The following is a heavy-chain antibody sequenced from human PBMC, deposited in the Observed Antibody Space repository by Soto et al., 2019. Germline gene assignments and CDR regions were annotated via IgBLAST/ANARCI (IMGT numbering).Heavy chain of an antibody. D-gene: IGHD3-10*01. Sequence: QITLKESGPTLVKPTQTLTLTCTFSGFSLTTSGVGVGWIRQPPGKALEWLALIHWDDDKRYSPSLKNRLTITKDTSRNQVVLTLIDLDPVDTATYYCAHKSLVPFGMDVWGQGTTVTVAS. J-gene: IGHJ6*02. V-gene: IGHV2-5*02. CDR1: GFSLTTSGVG. CDR3: AHKSLVPFGMDV. CDR2: IHWDDDK.